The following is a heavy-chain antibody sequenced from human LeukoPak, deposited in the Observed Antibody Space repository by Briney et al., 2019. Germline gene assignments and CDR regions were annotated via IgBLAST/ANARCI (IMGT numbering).Heavy chain of an antibody. CDR2: IYYSGST. J-gene: IGHJ3*02. V-gene: IGHV4-39*07. CDR1: GGSISSGSYY. Sequence: PSQTLSLTCTVSGGSISSGSYYWGWIRQPPGKELEWIGSIYYSGSTYYNPSLNSRVTTSVDTSKNQFSLKLSSATAADTAVYYCARDYLGGNPDAFDIWGQGTMVTVSS. D-gene: IGHD4-23*01. CDR3: ARDYLGGNPDAFDI.